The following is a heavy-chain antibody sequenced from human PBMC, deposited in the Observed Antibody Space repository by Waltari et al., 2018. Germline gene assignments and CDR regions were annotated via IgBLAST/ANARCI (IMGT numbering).Heavy chain of an antibody. J-gene: IGHJ4*02. CDR2: ITRQATT. Sequence: LESGGGLAQPGGSLRLSSAPSGFRIGPSAMGWVRQAPGEGLEWVSSITRQATTYYAGSVRGRFVISRDDSDNKVHLQMNGLNADDTATYYCAKDHPSDGWPAFDSWGQGTQVIVSS. V-gene: IGHV3-23*01. CDR3: AKDHPSDGWPAFDS. D-gene: IGHD6-19*01. CDR1: GFRIGPSA.